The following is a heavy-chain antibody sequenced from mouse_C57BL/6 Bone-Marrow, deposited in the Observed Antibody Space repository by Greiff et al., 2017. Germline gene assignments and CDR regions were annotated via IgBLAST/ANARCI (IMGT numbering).Heavy chain of an antibody. D-gene: IGHD2-4*01. V-gene: IGHV2-5*01. Sequence: QVQLQQSGPGLVQPSQSLSITCTVSGFSLTSYGVHWVRQSPGKGLEWLRVLWRGGSTDYTTAFMSRLSLTKDNSKSQVFFKMNSLQADDTAIYYLAKVVYDYDGGYAMDYWGQGTSGTVSS. CDR2: LWRGGST. CDR3: AKVVYDYDGGYAMDY. CDR1: GFSLTSYG. J-gene: IGHJ4*01.